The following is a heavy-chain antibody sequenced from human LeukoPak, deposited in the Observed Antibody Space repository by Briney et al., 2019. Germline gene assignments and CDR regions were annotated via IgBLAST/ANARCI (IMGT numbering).Heavy chain of an antibody. D-gene: IGHD3-10*01. Sequence: SETLSLTCTVSGGSISSASYYWSWIRQPAGKGLEWIGRIYTSGNTNYNPSLKSRVTLSLDTSKDQFSLKLRSVTAADTAVYYCASQDMELRDYYGSGSYYNRDYWGQGTLVTVSS. CDR2: IYTSGNT. V-gene: IGHV4-61*02. CDR3: ASQDMELRDYYGSGSYYNRDY. J-gene: IGHJ4*02. CDR1: GGSISSASYY.